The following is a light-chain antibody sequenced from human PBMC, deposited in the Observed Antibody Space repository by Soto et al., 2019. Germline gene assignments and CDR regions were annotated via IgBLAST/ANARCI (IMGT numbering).Light chain of an antibody. Sequence: EIVLTQSPGTLSLSPGERATLSCRASQSVSSSFLAWYQQKPGQAPRLLIYGASSRATGIPDRFSGSGSGTDFTLTISRLEPEDFAVYYCQQCGSSSWTFGQGTKVE. CDR2: GAS. CDR1: QSVSSSF. CDR3: QQCGSSSWT. V-gene: IGKV3-20*01. J-gene: IGKJ1*01.